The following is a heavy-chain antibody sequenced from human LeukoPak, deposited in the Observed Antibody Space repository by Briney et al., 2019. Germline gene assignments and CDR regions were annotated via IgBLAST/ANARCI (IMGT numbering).Heavy chain of an antibody. J-gene: IGHJ4*02. V-gene: IGHV3-15*01. CDR3: TGVSRSSWYDY. CDR1: GFTFTNAW. D-gene: IGHD6-13*01. Sequence: GRSLRLSCAASGFTFTNAWMSWVRQAPEKGLEWVGRIKSKTDGGTPDYAAPVKGRFTISRDDSKNTLYLQMNSLKTEDTAVYYCTGVSRSSWYDYWGQGTLVTVSS. CDR2: IKSKTDGGTP.